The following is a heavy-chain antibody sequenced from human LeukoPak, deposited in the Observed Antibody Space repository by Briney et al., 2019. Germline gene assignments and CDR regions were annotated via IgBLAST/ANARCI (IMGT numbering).Heavy chain of an antibody. Sequence: PGGSLRLXCAASGFTFSSYSMNWVRQAPGKGLEWVSSISSSSSYIYYADSVKGRFTISRDNAKNSLYLQMNSLRAEDTAVYYCARVDNFDYYDSSGSRAPWGQGTLVTVSS. CDR2: ISSSSSYI. D-gene: IGHD3-22*01. CDR1: GFTFSSYS. J-gene: IGHJ1*01. CDR3: ARVDNFDYYDSSGSRAP. V-gene: IGHV3-21*01.